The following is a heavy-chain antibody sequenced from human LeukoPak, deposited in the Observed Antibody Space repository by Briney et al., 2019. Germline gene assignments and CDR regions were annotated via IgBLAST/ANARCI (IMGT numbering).Heavy chain of an antibody. D-gene: IGHD3-9*01. CDR1: GLTFSSYD. CDR3: ARGDYDTLTGHGGFKYYGMDV. J-gene: IGHJ6*04. CDR2: IGTAGDP. V-gene: IGHV3-13*05. Sequence: PGGSLRLSCAASGLTFSSYDMHWVRQATGKGLEWVSAIGTAGDPYYPGSVKGRFTISRENAKNSLYLQMNSLRAGDTAVYYCARGDYDTLTGHGGFKYYGMDVWGKGTTVTVSS.